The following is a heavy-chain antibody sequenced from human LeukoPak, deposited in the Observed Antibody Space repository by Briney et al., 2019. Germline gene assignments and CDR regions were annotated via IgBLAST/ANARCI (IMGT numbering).Heavy chain of an antibody. J-gene: IGHJ6*03. D-gene: IGHD2-2*01. V-gene: IGHV1-2*02. CDR3: ASYWSTSGNSYYYYYMDV. CDR2: INPNSGGT. Sequence: ASVKVSCKASGYTFTGYYMHWVRQAPGQGLEWMGWINPNSGGTNYAQKFQGRVTMTRDTSISTAYMELSRLRSDDTAVYYCASYWSTSGNSYYYYYMDVRGKGTTVTVSS. CDR1: GYTFTGYY.